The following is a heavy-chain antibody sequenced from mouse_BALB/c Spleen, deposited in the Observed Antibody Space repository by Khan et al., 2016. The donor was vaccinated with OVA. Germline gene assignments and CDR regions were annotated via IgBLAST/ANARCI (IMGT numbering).Heavy chain of an antibody. CDR2: INPDSSTI. Sequence: EVKLLESGGGLVQPGGSLKLSCAASGFDFSRYWMSWVRQAPGKGLEWIGEINPDSSTINYTPSLKDKFIISRDNAKNTLYLQMSKVRSEDTALYYCARCSYYYGSSWFAYWGQGTLVTVSA. D-gene: IGHD1-1*01. J-gene: IGHJ3*01. CDR3: ARCSYYYGSSWFAY. CDR1: GFDFSRYW. V-gene: IGHV4-1*02.